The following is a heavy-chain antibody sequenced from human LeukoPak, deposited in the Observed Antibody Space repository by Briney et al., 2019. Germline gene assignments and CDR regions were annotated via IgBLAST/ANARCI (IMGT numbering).Heavy chain of an antibody. CDR2: ITSGGDYM. J-gene: IGHJ4*02. CDR3: AKGPCTAMVICYFDY. V-gene: IGHV3-23*01. D-gene: IGHD5-18*01. CDR1: GFTFGGYT. Sequence: PGGSLRLSCAASGFTFGGYTMSWVRQAPGKGLQWVSTITSGGDYMYYADPVKGRFTISRDNSKNTLYLQMNSLRAEDTAVYYCAKGPCTAMVICYFDYWGQGTLVTVSS.